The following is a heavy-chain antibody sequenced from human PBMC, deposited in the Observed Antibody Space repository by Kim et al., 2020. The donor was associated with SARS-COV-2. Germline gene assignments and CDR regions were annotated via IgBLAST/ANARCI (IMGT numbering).Heavy chain of an antibody. CDR2: IYYSGST. V-gene: IGHV4-59*08. D-gene: IGHD3-10*01. CDR1: GGSISSYY. J-gene: IGHJ3*02. CDR3: ARSTSGGFGELFYFDAFDI. Sequence: SETLSLTCTVSGGSISSYYWSWIRQPPGKGLEWIGYIYYSGSTNYNPSLKSRVTISVDTSKNQFSLKLSSVTAADTAVYYCARSTSGGFGELFYFDAFDIWGQGTMVTVSS.